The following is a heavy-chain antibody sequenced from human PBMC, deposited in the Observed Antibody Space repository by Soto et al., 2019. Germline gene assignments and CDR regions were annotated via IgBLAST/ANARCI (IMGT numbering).Heavy chain of an antibody. CDR3: ARGSYDILTGYYTGYWYFDL. J-gene: IGHJ2*01. V-gene: IGHV4-31*03. CDR1: GGSISSGGYY. D-gene: IGHD3-9*01. Sequence: QVQLQESGPGLVKPSQTLSLTCTVSGGSISSGGYYWSWIRQHPGKGLEWMGYIYYSGSTYYNPSLKSRVTISVDTSKKQFTLKLSSVTAADTAVYYCARGSYDILTGYYTGYWYFDLWGRGTLVTVSS. CDR2: IYYSGST.